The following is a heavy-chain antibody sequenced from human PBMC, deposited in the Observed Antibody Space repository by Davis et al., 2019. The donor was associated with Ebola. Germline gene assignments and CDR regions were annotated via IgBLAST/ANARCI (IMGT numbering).Heavy chain of an antibody. CDR3: ARAGRFLEWLWGRTGFDP. CDR1: GGSISSSSYY. CDR2: IYYSGST. Sequence: PSETLSLTCTVSGGSISSSSYYWGWIRQPPGEGLEWIGSIYYSGSTYYNPSLKSRVTISVDTSKNQFSLKLSSVTAADTAVYYCARAGRFLEWLWGRTGFDPWGQGTLVTVSS. V-gene: IGHV4-39*07. J-gene: IGHJ5*02. D-gene: IGHD3-3*01.